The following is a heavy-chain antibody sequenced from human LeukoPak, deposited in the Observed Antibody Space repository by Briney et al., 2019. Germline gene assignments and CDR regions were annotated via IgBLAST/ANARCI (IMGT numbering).Heavy chain of an antibody. CDR2: INQDGSKK. CDR3: TRVGYIDEGIDY. CDR1: GFPFSSYW. J-gene: IGHJ4*02. V-gene: IGHV3-7*04. D-gene: IGHD5-24*01. Sequence: GGSLKLSCVASGFPFSSYWMTWVRQAPGKGLEWVANINQDGSKKSYVDSVKGRFTISRDNAKNSLYLQMNSLRAEDTAIYYCTRVGYIDEGIDYWGQGTLVTVSS.